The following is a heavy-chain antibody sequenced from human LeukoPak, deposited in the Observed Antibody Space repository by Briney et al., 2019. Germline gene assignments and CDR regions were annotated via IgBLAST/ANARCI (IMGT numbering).Heavy chain of an antibody. V-gene: IGHV1-18*01. Sequence: GPSVKVSCKASGYTFTSYGISWVRQAPGQGLEWMGWISAYNGNTNYAQKLQGRVTMTTDTSTSTAYMELRSLRSDDTAVYYCARDYRVDIVATIPGYWGQGTLVTVSS. CDR2: ISAYNGNT. CDR1: GYTFTSYG. CDR3: ARDYRVDIVATIPGY. J-gene: IGHJ4*02. D-gene: IGHD5-12*01.